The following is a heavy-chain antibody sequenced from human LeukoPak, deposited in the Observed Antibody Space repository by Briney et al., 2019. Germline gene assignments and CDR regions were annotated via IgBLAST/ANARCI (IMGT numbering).Heavy chain of an antibody. V-gene: IGHV4-59*08. CDR1: GGSISSYY. D-gene: IGHD4-17*01. CDR2: IYYSGST. Sequence: SETLSLTCTVSGGSISSYYWSWIRQPPGKGLEWIGYIYYSGSTNYNPSLKSRVTISVDTSKNQFSLKLSSVTAADTAVYYCARQNTVTYFDYWGQGTLVTVSS. J-gene: IGHJ4*02. CDR3: ARQNTVTYFDY.